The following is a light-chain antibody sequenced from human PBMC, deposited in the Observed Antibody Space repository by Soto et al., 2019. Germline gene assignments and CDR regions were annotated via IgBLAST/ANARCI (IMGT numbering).Light chain of an antibody. Sequence: EILLTQSPGTLSLSPGERATLSCRASQSVRNNYLAWYQQKPVQAPRLLIHGASGRATGIPDRFSGSGSGTDFTLIISRLEPEDFAVYYCQQYGSSPYTFGQGTKLEI. CDR2: GAS. J-gene: IGKJ2*01. CDR3: QQYGSSPYT. V-gene: IGKV3-20*01. CDR1: QSVRNNY.